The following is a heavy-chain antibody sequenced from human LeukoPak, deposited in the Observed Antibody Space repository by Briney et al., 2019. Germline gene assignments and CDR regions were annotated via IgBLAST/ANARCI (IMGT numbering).Heavy chain of an antibody. V-gene: IGHV3-7*03. J-gene: IGHJ6*02. CDR2: INHSGNVN. D-gene: IGHD6-13*01. CDR3: ARRELTVSIAAAGYYYYYGMDV. Sequence: PGGSLRLSCAASGFTFSSYWMNWARQAPGKGLEWVASINHSGNVNYYVDSVKGRFTISRDNAKNSLYLQMNSLRAEDTAVYYCARRELTVSIAAAGYYYYYGMDVWGQGTTVTVSS. CDR1: GFTFSSYW.